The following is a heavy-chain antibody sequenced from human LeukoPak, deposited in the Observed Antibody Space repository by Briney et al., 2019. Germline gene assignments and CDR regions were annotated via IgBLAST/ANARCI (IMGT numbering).Heavy chain of an antibody. Sequence: PGGSLRLSCAASGFTFSSYAMHWVRQAPGKGLEGVAVISYDGSNKYYADSVKGRFTISRDNSKNTLYLQMNSLRAEDTAVYYCARAKMVSGDYWGQGTLVTVSS. D-gene: IGHD1-26*01. V-gene: IGHV3-30*01. CDR3: ARAKMVSGDY. J-gene: IGHJ4*02. CDR2: ISYDGSNK. CDR1: GFTFSSYA.